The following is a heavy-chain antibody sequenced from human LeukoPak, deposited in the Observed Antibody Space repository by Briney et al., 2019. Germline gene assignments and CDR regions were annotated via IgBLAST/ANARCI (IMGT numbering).Heavy chain of an antibody. CDR1: GNSIGSGDYY. CDR3: ARGLLRGDY. J-gene: IGHJ4*02. V-gene: IGHV4-34*01. CDR2: INHSGST. D-gene: IGHD3-16*01. Sequence: PSEALSLTCIVSGNSIGSGDYYRSWVRQPPGKGLEWIGEINHSGSTNYNPSLKSRVTISVDTSKNQFSLKLSSVTAADTAVYYCARGLLRGDYWGQGTLVTVSS.